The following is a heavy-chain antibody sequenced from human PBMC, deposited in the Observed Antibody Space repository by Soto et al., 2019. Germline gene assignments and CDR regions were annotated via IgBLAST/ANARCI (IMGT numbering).Heavy chain of an antibody. D-gene: IGHD3-22*01. Sequence: QVQLVQSGAEVKKPGSSVKVSCQASGATLNTFINYGITWVRQAPGQGLEWMAGIIPVFGTPNYAQKFQGCITISADESTRAAYLELSSLRCEDTAVYYCARGAWPKIVVVMYDAFEIWGPGTMVTVSS. CDR2: IIPVFGTP. CDR1: GATLNTFINYG. CDR3: ARGAWPKIVVVMYDAFEI. V-gene: IGHV1-69*12. J-gene: IGHJ3*02.